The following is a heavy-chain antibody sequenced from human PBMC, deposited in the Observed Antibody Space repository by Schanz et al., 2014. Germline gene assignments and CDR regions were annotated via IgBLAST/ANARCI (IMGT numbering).Heavy chain of an antibody. J-gene: IGHJ6*02. D-gene: IGHD3-22*01. V-gene: IGHV3-23*04. CDR3: AKIRYDSSGYYLPYYGKDV. CDR1: GFTLTSYA. CDR2: ISGSGGST. Sequence: EVQVVESGGGLVQPGGSLRLSCEASGFTLTSYALTWVRQAPGKGLEWAAGISGSGGSTAYADSVKGRFIIPRDNSKNTLYLQMNSLRAEDTAVYYCAKIRYDSSGYYLPYYGKDVWGRGTAVIVSS.